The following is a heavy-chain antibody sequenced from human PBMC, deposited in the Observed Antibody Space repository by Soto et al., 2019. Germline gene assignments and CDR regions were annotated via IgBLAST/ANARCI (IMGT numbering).Heavy chain of an antibody. J-gene: IGHJ4*02. V-gene: IGHV4-59*01. Sequence: RSLTCTVSGGSISSYYWSWIRQPPGKGLEWIGYIYYSGSTNYNPSLKSRVTISVDTSKNQFSLKLSSVTAADTAVYYCASDSCGGDCYLNYWGQGTLVTVSS. D-gene: IGHD2-21*02. CDR1: GGSISSYY. CDR3: ASDSCGGDCYLNY. CDR2: IYYSGST.